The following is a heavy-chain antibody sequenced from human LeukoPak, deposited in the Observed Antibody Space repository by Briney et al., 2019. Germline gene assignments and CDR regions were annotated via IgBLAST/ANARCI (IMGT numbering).Heavy chain of an antibody. CDR3: AKDYGSGTYYYYMDV. J-gene: IGHJ6*03. D-gene: IGHD3-10*01. Sequence: GGSLRLSCAVSGFTFSSYAMTWVRQAPGKGLEWVSGITSDYTTYYADSVKGRFTISRDNSKNTLYLQMNSLRADDTAVYYCAKDYGSGTYYYYMDVWGKGTTVTISS. V-gene: IGHV3-23*01. CDR2: ITSDYTT. CDR1: GFTFSSYA.